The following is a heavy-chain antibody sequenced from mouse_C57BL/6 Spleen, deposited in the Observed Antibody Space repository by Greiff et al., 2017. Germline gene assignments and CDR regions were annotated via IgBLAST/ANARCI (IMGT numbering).Heavy chain of an antibody. V-gene: IGHV3-6*01. CDR2: ISYDGSN. D-gene: IGHD1-1*01. J-gene: IGHJ4*01. CDR1: GYSITSGYY. Sequence: EVQRVESGPGLVKPSQSLSLTCSVTGYSITSGYYWNWIRQFPGNKLEWMGYISYDGSNNYNPSLKNRISITRDTSKNQFFLKLNSVTTEDTATYYCAREGGTTVGMDYWGQGTSVTVSS. CDR3: AREGGTTVGMDY.